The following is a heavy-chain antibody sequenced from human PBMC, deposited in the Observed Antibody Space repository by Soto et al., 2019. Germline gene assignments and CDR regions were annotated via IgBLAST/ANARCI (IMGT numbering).Heavy chain of an antibody. CDR2: ISSSSSTI. CDR1: GFTFSSYS. Sequence: GGSLRLSCAASGFTFSSYSMNWVRQAPGKGLEWVSYISSSSSTIYYADSVKGRFTISRDNAKNSLYLQMNSLRAEDTAVYYCARPNGESTKHYYGMDLWGQGTTVTVSS. J-gene: IGHJ6*01. CDR3: ARPNGESTKHYYGMDL. D-gene: IGHD3-10*01. V-gene: IGHV3-48*01.